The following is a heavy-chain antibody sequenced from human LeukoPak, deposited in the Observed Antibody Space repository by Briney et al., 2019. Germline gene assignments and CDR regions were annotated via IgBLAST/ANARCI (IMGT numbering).Heavy chain of an antibody. V-gene: IGHV1-18*01. Sequence: GASVKVSCKASGYTFTTYGISWVRQAPGQGLEWMGWISAYNGNTNYAQKPQGRVTMTADTSTKTAYMELRSLRSDDTAVYYCASGYCSGGSCYGLLDYWGQGTLVIVSS. J-gene: IGHJ4*02. CDR1: GYTFTTYG. CDR2: ISAYNGNT. D-gene: IGHD2-15*01. CDR3: ASGYCSGGSCYGLLDY.